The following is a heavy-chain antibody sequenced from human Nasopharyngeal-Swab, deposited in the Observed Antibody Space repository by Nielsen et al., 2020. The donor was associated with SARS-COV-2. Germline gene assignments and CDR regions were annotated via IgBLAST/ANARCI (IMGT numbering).Heavy chain of an antibody. CDR3: ARQPSMVHYYYYGMDV. V-gene: IGHV4-39*01. J-gene: IGHJ6*02. D-gene: IGHD4/OR15-4a*01. Sequence: RQAPGKGLEWVGNIYYSGSTYYTPTLKSRLTISVDTSKNKFSLKLSSVTAADTAVYYCARQPSMVHYYYYGMDVWGQGTTVTVSS. CDR2: IYYSGST.